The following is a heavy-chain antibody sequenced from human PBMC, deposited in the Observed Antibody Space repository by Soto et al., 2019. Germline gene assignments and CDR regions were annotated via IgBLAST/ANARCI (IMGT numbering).Heavy chain of an antibody. CDR3: FREAHCSNGVCHFDY. D-gene: IGHD2-8*01. CDR1: GFTFSPYE. CDR2: ISSSATTI. Sequence: GGSLRLSCAASGFTFSPYEMNWVRQAPGKGLEWISYISSSATTIHYADSVKGRFTISRDNAKKSLYLQMNSLRAEDTAVYYCFREAHCSNGVCHFDYWGQGTLVTVSS. V-gene: IGHV3-48*03. J-gene: IGHJ4*02.